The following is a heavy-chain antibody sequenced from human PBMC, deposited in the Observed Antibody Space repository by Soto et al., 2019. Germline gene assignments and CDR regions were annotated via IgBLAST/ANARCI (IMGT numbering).Heavy chain of an antibody. V-gene: IGHV3-30-3*01. J-gene: IGHJ4*02. CDR3: ARVLGSGSGSY. D-gene: IGHD3-10*01. CDR2: ISYDGSNK. CDR1: GFTFSSYA. Sequence: QVQLVESGGGVVQPGRSLRLSCAASGFTFSSYAMHWVRQAPGKGLEWVAVISYDGSNKYYADSVKGRFTISRDNSKNPLYRQMNSLRAEDTAVYYCARVLGSGSGSYWGQGTLVTVSS.